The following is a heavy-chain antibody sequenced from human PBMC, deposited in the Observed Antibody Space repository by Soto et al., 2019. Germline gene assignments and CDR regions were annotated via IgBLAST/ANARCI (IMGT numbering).Heavy chain of an antibody. D-gene: IGHD1-1*01. Sequence: QVQLVLSGAEVKKRGASVKVSCKASGYTFTSYDINWVRQATGQGLEWMGWMNPNSGNTGYAQKFQGRVTMTRNTSISTAYMELSSLRSEDTAVYYCARERTGTTSMDVWGQGTTVTVSS. CDR2: MNPNSGNT. CDR3: ARERTGTTSMDV. V-gene: IGHV1-8*01. CDR1: GYTFTSYD. J-gene: IGHJ6*02.